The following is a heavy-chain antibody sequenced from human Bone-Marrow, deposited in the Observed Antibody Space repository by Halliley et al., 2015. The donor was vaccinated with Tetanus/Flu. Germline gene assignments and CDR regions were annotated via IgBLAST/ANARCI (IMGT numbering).Heavy chain of an antibody. V-gene: IGHV3-7*03. J-gene: IGHJ6*02. CDR2: IVQDGTKR. CDR3: ARDEYGSGGFSEWSPFYFSGLDV. CDR1: GFSFSSHW. Sequence: EVQLVQSGGGLVQPGGSLRLSCAASGFSFSSHWMSWVRQAPGKGPEWVASIVQDGTKRYYVDSVKGRLTISRDNGENSLYLQMNSLRGDDTAVYYCARDEYGSGGFSEWSPFYFSGLDVWGQGTTVTVSS. D-gene: IGHD3-3*01.